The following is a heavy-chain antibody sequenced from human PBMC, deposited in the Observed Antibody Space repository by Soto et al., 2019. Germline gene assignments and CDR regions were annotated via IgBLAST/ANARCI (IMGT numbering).Heavy chain of an antibody. Sequence: QVQLQESGPGLVKPSQTLSLTCSVSGASISSDGYYWNWIRQHPGKGLEWIGYIYYTGSTYYNPSLTSRVIMSVDTSRSQFSLKLNSATAADTAVYYCARGISISWFPEQGGFDYWGQGALVTVSS. V-gene: IGHV4-31*03. J-gene: IGHJ4*02. CDR1: GASISSDGYY. CDR3: ARGISISWFPEQGGFDY. CDR2: IYYTGST. D-gene: IGHD6-13*01.